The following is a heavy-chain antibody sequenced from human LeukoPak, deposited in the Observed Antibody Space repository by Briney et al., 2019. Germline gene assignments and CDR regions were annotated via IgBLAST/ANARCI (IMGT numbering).Heavy chain of an antibody. CDR1: GFTFSSYA. J-gene: IGHJ4*02. D-gene: IGHD2-15*01. V-gene: IGHV3-23*01. CDR2: ISDSGRST. Sequence: GRSLRLSCAASGFTFSSYAMSWVRQAPGKGLEWGSGISDSGRSTYYADSVKGRFTISRDNAKNSLYLQMNSLRAEDMALYYCAKSDCSGGSCYPDYWGQGTLVTVSS. CDR3: AKSDCSGGSCYPDY.